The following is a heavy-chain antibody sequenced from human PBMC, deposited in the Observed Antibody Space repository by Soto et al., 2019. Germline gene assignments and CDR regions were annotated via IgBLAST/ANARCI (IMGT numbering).Heavy chain of an antibody. CDR3: ARQTAPWGFDV. D-gene: IGHD7-27*01. CDR1: GGSVSSGGFY. CDR2: VYYGGFT. Sequence: QVELKESGPGLVKSSETLSLTCTVSGGSVSSGGFYYHCIRQPPGKGLEWIGYVYYGGFTNYSPSLKSRLTIAVDTSTTRSSLNRASVTSVDTAVYYGARQTAPWGFDVWGQGTTVTVSS. J-gene: IGHJ6*02. V-gene: IGHV4-61*08.